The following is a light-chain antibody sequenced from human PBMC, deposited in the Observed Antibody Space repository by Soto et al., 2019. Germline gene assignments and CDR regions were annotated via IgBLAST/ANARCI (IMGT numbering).Light chain of an antibody. Sequence: QSALTQPASVSGSPGQSITISCTRTSSDVGSYNFVSWYQHHAGTAPKLIIYQVTNRPSGVSDRFSASKSGDTASLTISGLQAEDEAIYYCSSYTGFSTDILFGGGTKVTVL. V-gene: IGLV2-14*01. J-gene: IGLJ2*01. CDR2: QVT. CDR3: SSYTGFSTDIL. CDR1: SSDVGSYNF.